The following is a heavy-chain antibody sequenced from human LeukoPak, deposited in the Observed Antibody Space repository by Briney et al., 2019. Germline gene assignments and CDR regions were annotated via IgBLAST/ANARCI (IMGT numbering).Heavy chain of an antibody. D-gene: IGHD3-10*01. Sequence: GEPLKISCQGSGYSFTTYWIGWVRQMPGKGLECMGIIYPADSGTRYSPSFQGQVTISADKSINTAYLQWSSLKASDTAMYYCARLGTYWSNYYFEYWGQGTLVSVSS. V-gene: IGHV5-51*01. CDR3: ARLGTYWSNYYFEY. J-gene: IGHJ4*02. CDR1: GYSFTTYW. CDR2: IYPADSGT.